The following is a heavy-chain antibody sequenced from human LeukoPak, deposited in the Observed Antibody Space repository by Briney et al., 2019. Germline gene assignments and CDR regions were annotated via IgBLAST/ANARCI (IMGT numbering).Heavy chain of an antibody. D-gene: IGHD1-26*01. CDR1: GLIFSDHY. J-gene: IGHJ3*02. CDR2: TRNEANIYTT. V-gene: IGHV3-72*01. Sequence: GGSLRLSCAASGLIFSDHYMDWVRQAPGKGLEWVGRTRNEANIYTTKYAASVKGRFTISRDDSKNSLYLQMNSLKTEDTAVYYCASPVGATTVRAFDIWGQGTMVTVSS. CDR3: ASPVGATTVRAFDI.